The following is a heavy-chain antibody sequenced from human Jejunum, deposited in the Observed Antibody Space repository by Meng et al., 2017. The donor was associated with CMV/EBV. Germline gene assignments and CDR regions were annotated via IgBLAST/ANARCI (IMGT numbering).Heavy chain of an antibody. D-gene: IGHD1-1*01. V-gene: IGHV4-59*11. CDR2: VYYSGSA. Sequence: SGDSLRSHYWSWIRQSPGKGLEWMGYVYYSGSATYSDSLRSRITIAVDMSKTQVSLNLRSVTAADTAMYFCARGIGHASNNSHDFWGQGTLVTVSS. CDR3: ARGIGHASNNSHDF. J-gene: IGHJ4*02. CDR1: GDSLRSHY.